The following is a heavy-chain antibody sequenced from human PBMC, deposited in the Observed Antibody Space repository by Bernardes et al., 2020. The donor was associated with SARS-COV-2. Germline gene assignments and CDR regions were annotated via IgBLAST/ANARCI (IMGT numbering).Heavy chain of an antibody. V-gene: IGHV4-34*01. J-gene: IGHJ4*02. Sequence: SETLSLTCAVYGGSFSGYYWSWIRQPPGKGLEWIGEINHSGSTNYNPSLKSRVTISVDTSKNQFSLKLSSVTAADTAVYYCARGGYDFWSGYYYFDYWGQGTLVTVSS. D-gene: IGHD3-3*01. CDR2: INHSGST. CDR1: GGSFSGYY. CDR3: ARGGYDFWSGYYYFDY.